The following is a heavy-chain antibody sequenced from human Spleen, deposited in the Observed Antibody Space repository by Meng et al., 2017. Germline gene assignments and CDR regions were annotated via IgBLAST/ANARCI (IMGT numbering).Heavy chain of an antibody. CDR1: GGSFSGYY. V-gene: IGHV4-34*01. Sequence: GSLRLSCAVYGGSFSGYYWSWIRQPPGKGLEWIGEINHSGSTNYNPSLKSRVTISVDTSKNQFSLKLSSVTAADTAVYYCARANWGLWYFDLWGRGTLVTVSS. CDR3: ARANWGLWYFDL. J-gene: IGHJ2*01. CDR2: INHSGST. D-gene: IGHD7-27*01.